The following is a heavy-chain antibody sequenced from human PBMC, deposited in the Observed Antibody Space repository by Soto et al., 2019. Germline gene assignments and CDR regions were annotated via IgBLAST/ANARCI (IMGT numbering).Heavy chain of an antibody. J-gene: IGHJ6*02. V-gene: IGHV4-31*03. CDR3: ARVNLDYVTGMDV. Sequence: TLSLTCTVSGGPITNYWSWIRQHPGKGLEWIGYIYDSGSTYYNPSLKSRVTMSLDTSKNQLSLKLTSVTAADTAVYYCARVNLDYVTGMDVWGQGTTVTVS. D-gene: IGHD4-17*01. CDR2: IYDSGST. CDR1: GGPITNY.